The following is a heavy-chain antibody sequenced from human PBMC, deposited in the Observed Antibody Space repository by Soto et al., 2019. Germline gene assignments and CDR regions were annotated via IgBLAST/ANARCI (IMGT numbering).Heavy chain of an antibody. Sequence: SETLSLTCAVYGGSFSGYDWSGIRQPPGKGLEWIGESNHSGSTNYNPSLKSRVTISVDTSKNQFSLKLISVTAADTAVYYCARYTRYSSSWPRFYYYMDVWGKGTTVTVSS. V-gene: IGHV4-34*01. CDR1: GGSFSGYD. CDR3: ARYTRYSSSWPRFYYYMDV. J-gene: IGHJ6*03. CDR2: SNHSGST. D-gene: IGHD6-13*01.